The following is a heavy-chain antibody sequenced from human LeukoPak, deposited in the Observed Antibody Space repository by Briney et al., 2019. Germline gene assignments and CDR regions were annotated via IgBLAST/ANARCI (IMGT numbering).Heavy chain of an antibody. CDR1: GGSFSGYY. D-gene: IGHD3-10*01. CDR3: ARVPTMASYYMDV. J-gene: IGHJ6*03. CDR2: IYYSGST. Sequence: SETLSLTCAVYGGSFSGYYWSWIRQPPGKGLEWIGYIYYSGSTNYNPSLKSRVTISVDTSKNQFSLKLSSVTAADTAVYYCARVPTMASYYMDVWGKGTTVTISS. V-gene: IGHV4-59*01.